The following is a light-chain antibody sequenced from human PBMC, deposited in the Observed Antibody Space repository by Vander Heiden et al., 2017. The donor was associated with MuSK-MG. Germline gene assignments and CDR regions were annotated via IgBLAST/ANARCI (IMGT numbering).Light chain of an antibody. CDR1: QSVGSRY. CDR3: QQYGSSRYT. CDR2: GAS. V-gene: IGKV3-20*01. J-gene: IGKJ2*01. Sequence: DIVLTQSPGTLSLSPGEGATLSCRASQSVGSRYLAWYQQKPGQAPRLLIYGASNRATGIPDRFSGSGSGTDFTLTINRLEPEDFAVYYCQQYGSSRYTFGQGTKLEIK.